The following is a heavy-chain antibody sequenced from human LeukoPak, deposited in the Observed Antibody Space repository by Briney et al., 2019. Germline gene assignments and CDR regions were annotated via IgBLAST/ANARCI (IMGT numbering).Heavy chain of an antibody. Sequence: PGGSLRLSCAASGFTFSSYSMNWVRQAPGKGLEWVSSISSSSSYIYYADSMKGRITISRDNSKNTVFLQMNNLRTEDTAVYFCARPSPPGDGYNPPDYWGQGTLVTVSS. V-gene: IGHV3-21*01. J-gene: IGHJ4*02. CDR3: ARPSPPGDGYNPPDY. CDR1: GFTFSSYS. CDR2: ISSSSSYI. D-gene: IGHD5-24*01.